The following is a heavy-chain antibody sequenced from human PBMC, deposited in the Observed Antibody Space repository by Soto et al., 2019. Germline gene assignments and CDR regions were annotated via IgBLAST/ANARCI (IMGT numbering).Heavy chain of an antibody. CDR2: INHRGST. D-gene: IGHD2-8*02. CDR3: ARDGFCTETSCRIGNWFDP. Sequence: SLTCAVYGGSFSGYYWSWIRQAPGKGLEWIGEINHRGSTYNPSLTSRVTMSVDTSKNQFSLKLTSVTAADTAVYYCARDGFCTETSCRIGNWFDPWGQGTQVTVS. V-gene: IGHV4-34*01. J-gene: IGHJ5*02. CDR1: GGSFSGYY.